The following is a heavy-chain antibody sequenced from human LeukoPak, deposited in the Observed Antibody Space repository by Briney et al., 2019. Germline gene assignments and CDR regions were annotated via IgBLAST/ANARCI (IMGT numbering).Heavy chain of an antibody. CDR3: ARATSANEYSYGFHFDY. CDR1: GTTFRSYA. D-gene: IGHD5-18*01. Sequence: ASVKVSCKASGTTFRSYAINWVRQAPGQGLEWMGAIIPSFGTVKYTQKFQGRVTMTADESTSTAYMDLNYLRSDDTAVYFCARATSANEYSYGFHFDYWGQGTLVTVSS. V-gene: IGHV1-69*01. CDR2: IIPSFGTV. J-gene: IGHJ4*02.